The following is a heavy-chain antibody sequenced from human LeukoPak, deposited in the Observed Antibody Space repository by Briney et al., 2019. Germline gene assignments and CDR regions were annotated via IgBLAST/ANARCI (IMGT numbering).Heavy chain of an antibody. CDR2: ISGSGGST. V-gene: IGHV3-23*01. Sequence: PGASLRLSCAASGFTFSSYAMSWVRQAPGKGLEWVSGISGSGGSTYYADSVKGRFTISRDNSKNTLYLQMNSLRAEDTAVYYCAKSPQKVGATYLDYWGQGTLVTVSS. J-gene: IGHJ4*02. CDR1: GFTFSSYA. CDR3: AKSPQKVGATYLDY. D-gene: IGHD1-26*01.